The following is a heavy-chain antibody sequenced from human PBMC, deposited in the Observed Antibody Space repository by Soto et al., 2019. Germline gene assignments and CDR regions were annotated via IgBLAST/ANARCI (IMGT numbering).Heavy chain of an antibody. CDR2: INPRGGSP. Sequence: QVQLVQSGAEVKKPGASVKVSCKASGYTFSDYYMHWVRQAPGQGLEGMGIINPRGGSPSYAQKFQGRDTMTTDTSASTMYMELSSLRSEDTAVYYCARDLGGDTPMLAVVEGGFDPWGQGTLVTVSS. CDR3: ARDLGGDTPMLAVVEGGFDP. J-gene: IGHJ5*02. CDR1: GYTFSDYY. V-gene: IGHV1-46*01. D-gene: IGHD2-15*01.